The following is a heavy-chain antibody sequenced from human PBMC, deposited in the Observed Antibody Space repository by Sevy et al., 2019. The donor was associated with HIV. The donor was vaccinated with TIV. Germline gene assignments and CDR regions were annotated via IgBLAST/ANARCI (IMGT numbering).Heavy chain of an antibody. V-gene: IGHV3-72*01. J-gene: IGHJ4*02. CDR2: IRNKADSYTT. D-gene: IGHD6-13*01. Sequence: GGSLRLSCAASGFTFSDHYMEWVRQAPGKGLEWVGRIRNKADSYTTEYAASVKGRFTSSRDDSKNSLYLLMTSLKTEDTAVYYCATHAGIAAAGRVFDYWGQGTLVTVS. CDR3: ATHAGIAAAGRVFDY. CDR1: GFTFSDHY.